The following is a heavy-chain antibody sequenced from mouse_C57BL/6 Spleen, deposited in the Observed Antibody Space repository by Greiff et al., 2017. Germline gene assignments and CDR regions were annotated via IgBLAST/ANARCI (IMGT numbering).Heavy chain of an antibody. D-gene: IGHD1-1*01. V-gene: IGHV1-52*01. J-gene: IGHJ3*01. Sequence: QVQLKQPGAELVRPGSSVKLSCKASGYTFTSYWMHWVKQRPIQGLEWIGNIDPSDSETHYNQKFKDKATLTVDKSSSTAYMQLSSLTSEDSAVYYCAGGITTVVAPGFAYWGQGTLVTVSA. CDR1: GYTFTSYW. CDR3: AGGITTVVAPGFAY. CDR2: IDPSDSET.